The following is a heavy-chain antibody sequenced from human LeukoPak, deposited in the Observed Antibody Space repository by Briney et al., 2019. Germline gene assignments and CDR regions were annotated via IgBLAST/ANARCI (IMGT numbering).Heavy chain of an antibody. V-gene: IGHV1-18*01. CDR1: GYTFTSYG. D-gene: IGHD3-3*01. CDR2: ISAYNGNT. CDR3: ARGTPYYDFWSYYMDV. Sequence: ASVKVSCKASGYTFTSYGISWVRQAPGQGLEWMGWISAYNGNTNYAQKLQGRVTMTTDTSTSTAYVELRSLRSDDTAVYYCARGTPYYDFWSYYMDVWGKGTTVTVSS. J-gene: IGHJ6*03.